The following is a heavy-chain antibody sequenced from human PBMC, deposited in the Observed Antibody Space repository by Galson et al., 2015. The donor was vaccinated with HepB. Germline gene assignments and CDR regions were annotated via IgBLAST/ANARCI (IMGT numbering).Heavy chain of an antibody. CDR2: IKQDGTER. CDR1: RFTFSSYW. Sequence: SLRLSCAASRFTFSSYWMSWVRQAPGKGLEWVANIKQDGTERYYVDSVKGRFTISRDNARNSLYLQMNSLRAEDTAVYYCARDHDDSSGAYRSQGYVMDVWGQGTTVTVPS. CDR3: ARDHDDSSGAYRSQGYVMDV. D-gene: IGHD3-22*01. V-gene: IGHV3-7*01. J-gene: IGHJ6*02.